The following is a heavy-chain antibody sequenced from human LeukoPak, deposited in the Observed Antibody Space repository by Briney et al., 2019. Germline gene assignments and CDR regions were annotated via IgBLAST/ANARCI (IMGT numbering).Heavy chain of an antibody. D-gene: IGHD4-17*01. CDR3: ARSTTVTTLNWFDP. CDR1: GGSISSGGYY. CDR2: IYYSGST. J-gene: IGHJ5*02. Sequence: SETLSLTCTLSGGSISSGGYYWSWIRQHPGKGLEWIGYIYYSGSTYYNPSLKSRVTISVDTSKNQFSLKLSSVTAADTAVYYCARSTTVTTLNWFDPWGQGTLVTVSS. V-gene: IGHV4-31*03.